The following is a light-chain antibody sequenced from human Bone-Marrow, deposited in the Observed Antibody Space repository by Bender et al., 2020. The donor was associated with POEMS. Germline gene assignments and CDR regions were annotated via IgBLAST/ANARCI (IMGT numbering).Light chain of an antibody. CDR3: STYTSSSTGV. V-gene: IGLV2-14*01. CDR1: TSDVGFCDH. J-gene: IGLJ2*01. CDR2: DVS. Sequence: QSALTQPASVSGSPGQSITISCTGITSDVGFCDHVSWYQQHPGKAPKLVIYDVSNRPSGVSNRFSGSKSGNTASLTISGLQAEDDADYYCSTYTSSSTGVFGGGTKVTVL.